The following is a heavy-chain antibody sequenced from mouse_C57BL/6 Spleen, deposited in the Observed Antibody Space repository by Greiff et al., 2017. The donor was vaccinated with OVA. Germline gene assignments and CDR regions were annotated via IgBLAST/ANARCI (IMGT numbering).Heavy chain of an antibody. CDR3: ARGEETVYTVVGEGGYFDV. Sequence: QVQLQQSGAELVRPGTSVKVSCKASGYAFTNYLIEWVKQRPGQGLEWIGVINPGSGGTNYNEKFKGKATLTADKSSSTAYMQLRSLTSEDSAVYFCARGEETVYTVVGEGGYFDVWGTGTTVTVSS. CDR2: INPGSGGT. CDR1: GYAFTNYL. J-gene: IGHJ1*03. V-gene: IGHV1-54*01. D-gene: IGHD1-1*01.